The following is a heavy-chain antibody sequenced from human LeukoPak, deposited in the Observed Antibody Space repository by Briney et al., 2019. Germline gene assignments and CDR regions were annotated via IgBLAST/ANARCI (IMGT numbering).Heavy chain of an antibody. CDR3: ARQTGSGLFSLP. V-gene: IGHV4-38-2*02. Sequence: PSETLSLTCTVSGYSISSGYYWGWIRQPPGKGLEWIGTIYYSGNTYYSPSLKSRVTISVDTSKNQFSLKLSSVTAADTAVYYCARQTGSGLFSLPGGQGTLVTVSS. J-gene: IGHJ4*02. CDR2: IYYSGNT. CDR1: GYSISSGYY. D-gene: IGHD3-10*01.